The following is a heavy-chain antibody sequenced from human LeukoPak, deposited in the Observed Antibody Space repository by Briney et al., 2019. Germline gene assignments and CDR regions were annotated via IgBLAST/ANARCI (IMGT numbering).Heavy chain of an antibody. D-gene: IGHD6-19*01. CDR3: ARGGDGWYREINWFDP. CDR2: IYSSGST. J-gene: IGHJ5*02. V-gene: IGHV4-4*07. Sequence: SETLSLTCTVSSGSISSSYWNWIRQPAGKGLEWIGRIYSSGSTNCNPSLKSRVSMSMDTSKNHFSLKLTSVTAAGTAVYYCARGGDGWYREINWFDPWGQGTLVTVSS. CDR1: SGSISSSY.